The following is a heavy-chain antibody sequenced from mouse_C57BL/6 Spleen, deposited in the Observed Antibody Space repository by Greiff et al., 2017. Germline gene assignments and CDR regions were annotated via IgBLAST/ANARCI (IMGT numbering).Heavy chain of an antibody. D-gene: IGHD1-1*01. Sequence: QVQLQQSGPGLVAPSQSLSITCTVSGFSLTSYGVHWVRQPPGTGLEWLVVIWSDGSTTYNSALKSRLSISKDNSKSQVFLKMNSLQTDDTAMYYCAGSYYGMGYAMDYWGQGTSVTVSS. J-gene: IGHJ4*01. CDR1: GFSLTSYG. CDR3: AGSYYGMGYAMDY. CDR2: IWSDGST. V-gene: IGHV2-6*03.